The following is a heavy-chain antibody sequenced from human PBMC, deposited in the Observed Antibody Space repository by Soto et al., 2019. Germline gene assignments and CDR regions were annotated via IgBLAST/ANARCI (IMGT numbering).Heavy chain of an antibody. CDR3: ARVRGTAGKRYFDY. J-gene: IGHJ4*02. D-gene: IGHD6-13*01. CDR1: CCSLIGYY. V-gene: IGHV4-59*01. Sequence: SETLSLTCTVSCCSLIGYYCNWMRQPPGKGLQWIGYTYYSGSTTYNPSLKSRVTISVDSSKNQFSLKLDSVTPADTAVYYCARVRGTAGKRYFDYWGPGTLVTVSS. CDR2: TYYSGST.